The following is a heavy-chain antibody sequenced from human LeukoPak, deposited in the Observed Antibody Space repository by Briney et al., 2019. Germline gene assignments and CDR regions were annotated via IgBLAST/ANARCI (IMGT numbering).Heavy chain of an antibody. CDR2: ISTYNGDT. J-gene: IGHJ3*02. V-gene: IGHV1-18*01. CDR1: GYTFTHYG. Sequence: GASVKVSCKTSGYTFTHYGISWVRQAPGQGLEWVGWISTYNGDTEYAQSFQDKVTMTTDTSTSTAYMELRSLTSDDTAVYYCARSLLVVPDASGEHDAFDMWGQGTMVTVSS. CDR3: ARSLLVVPDASGEHDAFDM. D-gene: IGHD2-8*02.